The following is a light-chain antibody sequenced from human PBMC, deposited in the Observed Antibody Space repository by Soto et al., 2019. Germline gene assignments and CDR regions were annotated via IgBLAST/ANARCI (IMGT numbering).Light chain of an antibody. Sequence: DIQMTQSPSSLSASVGDRVTITCRASQTISSYLNWYQQKPGKAPKLLIYAASSLQSGVPSRFSGSGSGTEFPLTISSLQPEDFATYYCQQSHSIPYTFGQGTKLEIK. J-gene: IGKJ2*01. CDR2: AAS. V-gene: IGKV1-39*01. CDR3: QQSHSIPYT. CDR1: QTISSY.